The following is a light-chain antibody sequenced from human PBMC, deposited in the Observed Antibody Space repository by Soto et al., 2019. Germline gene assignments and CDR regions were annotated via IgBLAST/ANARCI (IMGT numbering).Light chain of an antibody. CDR2: GAS. CDR3: QQYYDWPLVT. V-gene: IGKV3-15*01. Sequence: IIMTQSPATLSVSPGERVTFSCRASQSISTNLAWSQQKPRQAPRLLIYGASTRDTHIPDRFSGSGSETEFTPAVSSLQSEDFAIYYCQQYYDWPLVTFGGGTRVEI. J-gene: IGKJ4*01. CDR1: QSISTN.